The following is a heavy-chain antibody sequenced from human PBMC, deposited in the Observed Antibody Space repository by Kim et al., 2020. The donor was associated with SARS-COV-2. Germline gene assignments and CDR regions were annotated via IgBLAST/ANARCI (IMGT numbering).Heavy chain of an antibody. CDR1: GFTFSSYA. D-gene: IGHD3-10*01. CDR3: ARDKAYRVRGVIVPDYYYYGMDV. Sequence: GGSLRLFCAASGFTFSSYAMHWVRQAPGKGLEWVAVISYDGSNKYYADSVKGRFTISRDNSKNTLYLQMNSLRAEDTAVYYCARDKAYRVRGVIVPDYYYYGMDVWGQGTTVTVSS. J-gene: IGHJ6*02. V-gene: IGHV3-30*04. CDR2: ISYDGSNK.